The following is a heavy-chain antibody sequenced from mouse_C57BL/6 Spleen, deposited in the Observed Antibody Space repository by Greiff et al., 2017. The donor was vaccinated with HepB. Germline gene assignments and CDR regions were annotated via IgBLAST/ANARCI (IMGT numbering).Heavy chain of an antibody. Sequence: QVQLKESGPELVKPGASVKISCKASGYAFSSSWMNWVKQRPGKGLEWIGRIYPGDGDTNYNGKFKGKATLTADKSSSTAYMQLSSQTSEHSAVYFCARSERGVIDYWGQGTTRTVSS. CDR1: GYAFSSSW. CDR2: IYPGDGDT. D-gene: IGHD2-13*01. CDR3: ARSERGVIDY. V-gene: IGHV1-82*01. J-gene: IGHJ2*01.